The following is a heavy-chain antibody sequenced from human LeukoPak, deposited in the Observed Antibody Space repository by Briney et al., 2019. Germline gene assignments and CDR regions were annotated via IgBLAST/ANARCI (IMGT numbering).Heavy chain of an antibody. Sequence: GASVKVSCKASGYTFTNYDINGVRQAPGQGLEWMGWISAHNGNTNYAQKLQGRVTMTTDTSTTTAYMEMRSLRSDDTAVYYCARLAYGANYIDYWGQGNLVTVSS. V-gene: IGHV1-18*01. CDR2: ISAHNGNT. CDR3: ARLAYGANYIDY. CDR1: GYTFTNYD. J-gene: IGHJ4*02. D-gene: IGHD4-17*01.